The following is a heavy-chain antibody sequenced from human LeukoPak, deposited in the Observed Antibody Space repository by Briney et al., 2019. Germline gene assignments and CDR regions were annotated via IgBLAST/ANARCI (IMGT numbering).Heavy chain of an antibody. CDR2: INSDGSTT. CDR3: AREGIVVVPAALRLGGGPYYYMDV. CDR1: GFTFRSYW. D-gene: IGHD2-2*01. J-gene: IGHJ6*03. V-gene: IGHV3-74*01. Sequence: PGGSLRLSCAASGFTFRSYWMHWVRQAPGKGLVWVSHINSDGSTTSYADSVKGRFAISRDNAKNSLYLQMNSLRAEDTALYHCAREGIVVVPAALRLGGGPYYYMDVWGKGTTVTISS.